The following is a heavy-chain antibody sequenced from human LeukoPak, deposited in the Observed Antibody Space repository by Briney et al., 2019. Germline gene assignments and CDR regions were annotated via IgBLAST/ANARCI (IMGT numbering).Heavy chain of an antibody. J-gene: IGHJ4*02. CDR2: ISAYDGNT. Sequence: AASVKVSCKASGCTFTSYAISWVRQAPGQGLEWMGWISAYDGNTDYAQKLQGRVTMTTDTSTSTAYMELRSLRSDDTAIYYCARGGYDILPGYLHYFDYWGQGTLVTASS. D-gene: IGHD3-9*01. CDR1: GCTFTSYA. V-gene: IGHV1-18*01. CDR3: ARGGYDILPGYLHYFDY.